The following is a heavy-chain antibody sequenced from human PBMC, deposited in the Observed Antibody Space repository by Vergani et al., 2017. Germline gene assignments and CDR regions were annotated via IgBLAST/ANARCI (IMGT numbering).Heavy chain of an antibody. V-gene: IGHV6-1*01. CDR2: TYYRSKWYN. J-gene: IGHJ6*03. D-gene: IGHD4-23*01. CDR1: GDSVSSNSAA. CDR3: AXDRTGYGGNRNRYDYYYYLDV. Sequence: QVQLQQSGPGLVKPSQTLSLTCAISGDSVSSNSAAWNWIRQSPSRGLEWLGRTYYRSKWYNDYALSVKGRITINPDTAKNQFSLHLNSVTPEDTAVYYCAXDRTGYGGNRNRYDYYYYLDVWGNGTTVTVSS.